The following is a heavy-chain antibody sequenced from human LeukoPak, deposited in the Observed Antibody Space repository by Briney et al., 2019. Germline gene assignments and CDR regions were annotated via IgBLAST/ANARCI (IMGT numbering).Heavy chain of an antibody. V-gene: IGHV3-23*01. CDR3: AKDLNFEGYFDY. D-gene: IGHD3-9*01. CDR2: ISGSGGST. Sequence: PGGSLRLSCAASGFTFSSYATSWVRQAPGKGLEWVSAISGSGGSTYYADSVKGRFTISRDNSKNTLYLQMNSLRAEDTAVYYCAKDLNFEGYFDYWGQGTLVTVSS. J-gene: IGHJ4*02. CDR1: GFTFSSYA.